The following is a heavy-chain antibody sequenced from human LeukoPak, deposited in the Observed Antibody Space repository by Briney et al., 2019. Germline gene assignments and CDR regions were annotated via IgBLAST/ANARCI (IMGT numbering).Heavy chain of an antibody. D-gene: IGHD3-22*01. V-gene: IGHV4-59*01. CDR2: IHHSGGT. CDR1: GGSSATNR. J-gene: IGHJ4*02. CDR3: APDCQLCGYEGCVGT. Sequence: SETLSLTCSVAGGSSATNRWSWIRQPPGRGLEWIGYIHHSGGTDYNPSLKSRLTISIDTSKSQFSLKLTSVTAADTAVYYCAPDCQLCGYEGCVGTWGQGTLITVSS.